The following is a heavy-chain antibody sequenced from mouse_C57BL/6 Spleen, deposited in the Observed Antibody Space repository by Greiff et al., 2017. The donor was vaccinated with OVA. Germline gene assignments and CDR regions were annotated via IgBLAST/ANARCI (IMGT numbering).Heavy chain of an antibody. D-gene: IGHD3-1*01. V-gene: IGHV1-54*01. J-gene: IGHJ2*01. CDR2: LNPGSGGT. CDR1: GYAFTNYL. CDR3: AREITGY. Sequence: QVQLKESGAELVRPGTSVKVSCKASGYAFTNYLIEWVKQRPGQGLEWIGVLNPGSGGTNYTEKFKGKATLTADKSSSTAYMQLSSLTAEDSAVYFCAREITGYWGQGTTLTVSS.